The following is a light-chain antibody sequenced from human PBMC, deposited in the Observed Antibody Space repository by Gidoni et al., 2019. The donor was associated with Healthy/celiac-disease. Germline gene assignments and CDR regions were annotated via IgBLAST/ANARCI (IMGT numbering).Light chain of an antibody. CDR2: QDS. CDR3: QAWDISTVQVV. J-gene: IGLJ2*01. V-gene: IGLV3-1*01. Sequence: SYEMTQPPAVSVSPGQTASITCSGGKLGDKYACCYQQKPGQSPVLVIYQDSKRHSGIPERFSGSNSGNTATLTISGTQAMDEADYYCQAWDISTVQVVFGGGTKLTVL. CDR1: KLGDKY.